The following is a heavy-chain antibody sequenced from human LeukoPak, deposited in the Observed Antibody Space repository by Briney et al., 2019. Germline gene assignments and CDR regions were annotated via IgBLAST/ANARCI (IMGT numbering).Heavy chain of an antibody. D-gene: IGHD2-15*01. CDR2: ISSSSSYI. CDR3: ATLSVVVVPAELN. J-gene: IGHJ4*02. CDR1: GFTFFSYT. Sequence: GGSLRLSCAASGFTFFSYTMNWVRQAPGKGLEWVSSISSSSSYIYYADSVKGRFTISRDNAKNSLYLQMNSLRAEDTAVYYCATLSVVVVPAELNWGQGTLVTVSS. V-gene: IGHV3-21*04.